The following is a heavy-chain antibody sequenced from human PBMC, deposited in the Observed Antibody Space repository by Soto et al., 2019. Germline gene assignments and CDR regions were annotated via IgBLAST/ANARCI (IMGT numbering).Heavy chain of an antibody. V-gene: IGHV3-21*01. J-gene: IGHJ6*02. CDR1: RFIFSSYN. CDR3: ARSDYYYGMDV. Sequence: PGGSLRLSCAASRFIFSSYNMNWVRQAPGKGLEWLSSISSSRYIYYADSLKGRFTISRDNAKNLLYLQVNSLRAEDTAVYYCARSDYYYGMDVWGQGTTVTVSS. CDR2: ISSSRYI.